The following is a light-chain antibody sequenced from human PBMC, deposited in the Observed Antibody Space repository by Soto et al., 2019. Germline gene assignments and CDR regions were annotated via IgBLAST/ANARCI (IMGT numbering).Light chain of an antibody. J-gene: IGKJ4*01. Sequence: DIQMTQFPSSLSASIGDRVTITCRTSQRISSYLNWYQQKPGKAPKLLIYGTSSLQSGVPSRFSGSGSGTAFTLTISSLQPEDFATYYCQQLNSYPPTFGGGTKVDIK. CDR2: GTS. V-gene: IGKV1-39*01. CDR1: QRISSY. CDR3: QQLNSYPPT.